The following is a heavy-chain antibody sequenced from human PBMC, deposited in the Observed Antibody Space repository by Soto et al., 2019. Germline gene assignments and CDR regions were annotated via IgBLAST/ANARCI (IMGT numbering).Heavy chain of an antibody. V-gene: IGHV3-74*01. CDR3: ARFGGYNWFDT. J-gene: IGHJ5*02. D-gene: IGHD3-16*01. CDR1: GFTFSRFW. Sequence: EVQLVESGGGLAQPGGSLRLSCAASGFTFSRFWMHWVRQAPGKGLLWVSRIDSDGSSTNYADSVKGRFTVSKDNAKNTLYLQMNSLRAEDTAVYYCARFGGYNWFDTWGQGTLVTVSS. CDR2: IDSDGSST.